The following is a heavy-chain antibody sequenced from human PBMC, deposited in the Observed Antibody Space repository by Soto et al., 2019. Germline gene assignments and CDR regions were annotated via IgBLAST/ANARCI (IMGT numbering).Heavy chain of an antibody. CDR2: IGTAGDT. Sequence: GGPQRLPYTASWLNFRSYDMHCIRQDTGKGLEWVSAIGTAGDTYYPGSVKGRFTISRENAKNSLYLQMNSLRAEDTAVYYCARGRYDFWSGYYTGNPPYYFDFWGQGTLVTVSS. CDR1: WLNFRSYD. D-gene: IGHD3-3*01. J-gene: IGHJ4*02. V-gene: IGHV3-13*01. CDR3: ARGRYDFWSGYYTGNPPYYFDF.